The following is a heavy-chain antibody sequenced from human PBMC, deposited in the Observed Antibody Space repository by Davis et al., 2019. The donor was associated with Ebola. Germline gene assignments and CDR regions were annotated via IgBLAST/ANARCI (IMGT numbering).Heavy chain of an antibody. D-gene: IGHD2-15*01. CDR3: ARVRVAATTNWFDP. J-gene: IGHJ5*02. CDR1: GGSFSGYY. V-gene: IGHV4-34*01. CDR2: INHSGST. Sequence: MPSETLSLTCAVYGGSFSGYYWSWIRQPPGKGLEWLGEINHSGSTNYNPSLKSRVTISVDTSKNQFSLKLSSVTAADTAVYYCARVRVAATTNWFDPWGQGTLVTVSS.